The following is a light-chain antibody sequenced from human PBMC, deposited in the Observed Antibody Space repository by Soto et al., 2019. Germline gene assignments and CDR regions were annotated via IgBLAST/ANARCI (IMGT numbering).Light chain of an antibody. CDR2: DVS. J-gene: IGLJ2*01. V-gene: IGLV2-14*03. CDR3: SSYTSSSTLYVI. CDR1: SSDVGGYNY. Sequence: QSALTQPASVSGSPGQSITISCTGTSSDVGGYNYVSWYQQHPGKAPKLMIYDVSNRPSGVSNRFSGSKSGNTASLTISGLQAGDEADYYCSSYTSSSTLYVIFGGGTKVTVL.